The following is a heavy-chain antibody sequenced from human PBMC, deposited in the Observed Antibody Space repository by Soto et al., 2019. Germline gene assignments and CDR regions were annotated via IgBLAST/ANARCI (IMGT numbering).Heavy chain of an antibody. V-gene: IGHV5-51*01. J-gene: IGHJ6*02. CDR1: GYGFASYW. CDR3: ARTRSFTLGFYYDGMDV. CDR2: IYPGDSDT. Sequence: GESLKISCQGSGYGFASYWIGWVRQMPGKDLEWMGIIYPGDSDTRYSPSLQGQVTISADKSLRTAYLQWTSLKASDTALYYCARTRSFTLGFYYDGMDVWGQGTTVTVSS. D-gene: IGHD6-6*01.